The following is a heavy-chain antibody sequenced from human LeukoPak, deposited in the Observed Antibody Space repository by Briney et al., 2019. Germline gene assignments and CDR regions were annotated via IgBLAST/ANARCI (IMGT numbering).Heavy chain of an antibody. J-gene: IGHJ4*02. Sequence: PGGSLRLSCAASGFTFSDYYMSWIRQAPGKGLEWVSYISSSGSTIYYADSVKGRFTISRDNAKNSLYLQMNSLRAEDTAVYYCARAGHYDFWSGYPGYFDYWGQGTLVTVSS. CDR1: GFTFSDYY. V-gene: IGHV3-11*04. CDR2: ISSSGSTI. D-gene: IGHD3-3*01. CDR3: ARAGHYDFWSGYPGYFDY.